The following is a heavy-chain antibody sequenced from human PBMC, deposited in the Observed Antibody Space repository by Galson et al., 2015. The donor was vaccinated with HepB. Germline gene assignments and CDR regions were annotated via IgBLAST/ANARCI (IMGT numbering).Heavy chain of an antibody. CDR3: ARDAGYCGRTACPAFYYYGMDV. CDR1: GFIFSDYH. J-gene: IGHJ6*02. V-gene: IGHV3-11*05. CDR2: ISSSGSQT. Sequence: SLRLSCAGSGFIFSDYHMTWIRQAPGKGLEWISYISSSGSQTTFADSVTGRLTISRDNAKNSMYLEMTSLRAEDTAVYYCARDAGYCGRTACPAFYYYGMDVWGQGTTVTVSS. D-gene: IGHD2-2*01.